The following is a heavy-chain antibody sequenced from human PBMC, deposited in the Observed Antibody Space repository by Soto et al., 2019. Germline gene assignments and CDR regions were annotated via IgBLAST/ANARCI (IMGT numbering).Heavy chain of an antibody. D-gene: IGHD3-16*01. J-gene: IGHJ4*02. CDR1: GFSLTTSGVG. Sequence: QITLKEPGPPLVKPTQTLTLTCTFSGFSLTTSGVGVGWIRQPPGKALEWLALIYWNADERYSPSLKSRLTITKDTSKNQVVLTMTNVDPVDTATYYCARRPSGQHYGDFFDYWGQGTLVTVSS. CDR3: ARRPSGQHYGDFFDY. V-gene: IGHV2-5*01. CDR2: IYWNADE.